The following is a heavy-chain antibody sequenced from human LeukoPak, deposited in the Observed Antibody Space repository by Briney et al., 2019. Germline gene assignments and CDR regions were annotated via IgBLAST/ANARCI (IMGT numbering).Heavy chain of an antibody. J-gene: IGHJ4*02. D-gene: IGHD2-21*02. CDR2: ISGSGGGT. CDR3: ARGLCGGDCYSD. CDR1: GFTFSSYA. Sequence: PGGSLRLSCAASGFTFSSYAMSWVRQAPGKGLEWVSTISGSGGGTYYADSVKGRFTISRDDSKNTLYLQMNSLRAEDTAAYYCARGLCGGDCYSDWGQGTLVTVSS. V-gene: IGHV3-23*01.